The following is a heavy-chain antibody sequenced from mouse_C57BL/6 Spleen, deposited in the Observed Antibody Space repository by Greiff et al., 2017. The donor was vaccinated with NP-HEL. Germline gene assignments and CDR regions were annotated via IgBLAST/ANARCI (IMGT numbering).Heavy chain of an antibody. CDR1: GYTFTTYP. V-gene: IGHV1-47*01. CDR3: ANYYGSSTGFAY. CDR2: FHPYNDDT. D-gene: IGHD1-1*01. J-gene: IGHJ3*01. Sequence: VQLQQSGAELVKPGASVQMSCKASGYTFTTYPIEWMKQNHGKSLEWIGNFHPYNDDTKYNEKFKGKATLTVETSSSTVYLELSRLTSDDSAGYYCANYYGSSTGFAYWGQGTLVTVAA.